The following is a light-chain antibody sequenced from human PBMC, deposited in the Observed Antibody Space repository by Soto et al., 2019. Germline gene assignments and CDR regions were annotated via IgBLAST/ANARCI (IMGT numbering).Light chain of an antibody. CDR3: QQRSNWPLT. V-gene: IGKV3-11*01. CDR1: QSVSSF. CDR2: DAS. J-gene: IGKJ4*01. Sequence: EIVLTQSPGTLSLSPGERATLSCRASQSVSSFLAWYQQKPGQAPRLLIYDASNKATGIPARFSGSGSGTDFTLTINSLEPEDFAVYYCQQRSNWPLTFGGGTKVDI.